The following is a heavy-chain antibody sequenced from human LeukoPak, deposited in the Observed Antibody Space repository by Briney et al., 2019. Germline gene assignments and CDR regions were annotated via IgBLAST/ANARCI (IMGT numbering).Heavy chain of an antibody. CDR3: ASTRVTTAAYDY. CDR2: IYTSGST. V-gene: IGHV4-4*07. J-gene: IGHJ4*02. CDR1: GGSISSYY. Sequence: SETLSLTCTVSGGSISSYYWSWIRQPAGKGLEWIGRIYTSGSTNYNPPLKSRVTMSVDTSKNQFSLKLSSVTAADTAVYYCASTRVTTAAYDYWGQGTLVTVSS. D-gene: IGHD4-17*01.